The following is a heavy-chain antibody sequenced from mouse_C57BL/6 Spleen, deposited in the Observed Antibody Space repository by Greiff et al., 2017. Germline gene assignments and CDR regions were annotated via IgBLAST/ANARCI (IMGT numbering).Heavy chain of an antibody. CDR2: IDPEDGET. CDR3: AKGRDCYYYNYFDY. D-gene: IGHD2-3*01. Sequence: VQLQQSGAELVKPGASVKLSCTASGFNIKDYYMHRVKQRPEQGLEWIGRIDPEDGETKYAPNFQGKATITANPSSNTAYRQLSNLTSEDTAFYCCAKGRDCYYYNYFDYWGQGTTLTVSS. V-gene: IGHV14-2*01. CDR1: GFNIKDYY. J-gene: IGHJ2*01.